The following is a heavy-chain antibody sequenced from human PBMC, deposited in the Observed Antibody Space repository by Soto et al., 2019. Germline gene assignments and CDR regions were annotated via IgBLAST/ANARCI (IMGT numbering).Heavy chain of an antibody. Sequence: QVQLVESGGGVVQPGRSLRLSCAASGFTFSSYAMHWVRQAPGKGLEWVAVISYDGSNKFYADSVKGRFTISRDISKNTLYLQMNSLRAEDTAVYYCARAGGLLLDYWGQGTLVIVSS. J-gene: IGHJ4*02. CDR3: ARAGGLLLDY. CDR2: ISYDGSNK. D-gene: IGHD2-15*01. CDR1: GFTFSSYA. V-gene: IGHV3-30-3*01.